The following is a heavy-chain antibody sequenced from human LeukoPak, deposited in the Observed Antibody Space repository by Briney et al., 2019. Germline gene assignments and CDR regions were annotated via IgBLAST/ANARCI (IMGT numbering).Heavy chain of an antibody. CDR2: IKQDGSEK. J-gene: IGHJ4*02. Sequence: PGGSLRLSCAASGFTFSSYWMSWVRQAPGKGLEWVANIKQDGSEKYYVDSVKGRFTISRDNAKNSLYLQMNSLRAEDTAVYYCAREGYGDPYYFDYWGQGTLVTVSS. D-gene: IGHD4-17*01. CDR1: GFTFSSYW. V-gene: IGHV3-7*01. CDR3: AREGYGDPYYFDY.